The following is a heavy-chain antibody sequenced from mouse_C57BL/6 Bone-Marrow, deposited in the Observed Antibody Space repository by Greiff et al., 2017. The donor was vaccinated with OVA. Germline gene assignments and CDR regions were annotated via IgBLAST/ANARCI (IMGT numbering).Heavy chain of an antibody. CDR3: ARSETTVVDY. Sequence: QVQLQQPGAELVKPGASVKLSCKASGYTFTSYWMQWVKQRPGQGLEWIGEIDPSDSYTNYNQKFKGKATLTVDTSSSTAYMQRSSLTSEDSAVYYCARSETTVVDYWGQGTTLTVSS. D-gene: IGHD1-1*01. CDR1: GYTFTSYW. CDR2: IDPSDSYT. V-gene: IGHV1-50*01. J-gene: IGHJ2*01.